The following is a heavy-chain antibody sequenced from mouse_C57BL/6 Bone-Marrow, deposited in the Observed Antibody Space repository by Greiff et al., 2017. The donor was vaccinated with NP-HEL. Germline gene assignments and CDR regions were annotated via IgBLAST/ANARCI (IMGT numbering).Heavy chain of an antibody. J-gene: IGHJ2*01. D-gene: IGHD6-5*01. V-gene: IGHV1-72*01. CDR1: GYTFTSYW. CDR2: LDPNSGGT. CDR3: ARLALCLDY. Sequence: QVQLQQPGAELVKPGASVKLSCKASGYTFTSYWMHWVKQRPGRGLEWIGRLDPNSGGTTYNAKFKSKATLTVDKPSSTAYMHLSSLTSEDSAVYYCARLALCLDYWGQGTTLTVSS.